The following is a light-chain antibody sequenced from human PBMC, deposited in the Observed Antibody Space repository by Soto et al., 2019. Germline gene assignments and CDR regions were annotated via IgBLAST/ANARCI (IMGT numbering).Light chain of an antibody. Sequence: TQSPSTLSASVGDRVTITCRASQSISSSYLAWYQQRPGQAPRLLIYGASSRATGIPDRFSGSGSGTEFTLTISRLEPEDFAVYYCQQYGSSSWTFGQGTKV. J-gene: IGKJ1*01. V-gene: IGKV3-20*01. CDR2: GAS. CDR1: QSISSSY. CDR3: QQYGSSSWT.